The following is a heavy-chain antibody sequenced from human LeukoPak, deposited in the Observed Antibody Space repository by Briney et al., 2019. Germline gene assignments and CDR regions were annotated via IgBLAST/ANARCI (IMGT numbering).Heavy chain of an antibody. Sequence: ASVKVSCKASGYTFTGYYMHWVRQAPEQGLEWIGWINPNSGDTNFPQQFQDRVTMTTDTSIGTAYMELGRLRSDDSAMYFCARGADYSSSYFDYWGQGTLVTVSS. V-gene: IGHV1-2*02. D-gene: IGHD6-13*01. CDR3: ARGADYSSSYFDY. CDR2: INPNSGDT. J-gene: IGHJ4*02. CDR1: GYTFTGYY.